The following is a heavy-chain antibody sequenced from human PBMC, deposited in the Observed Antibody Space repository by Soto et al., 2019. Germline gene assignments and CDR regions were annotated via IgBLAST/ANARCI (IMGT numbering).Heavy chain of an antibody. CDR3: ARAEYSGGDCYFDY. V-gene: IGHV1-69*06. J-gene: IGHJ4*02. Sequence: ASVKVSCKASGGTFSSYAISWVRQAPGQGLEWMGGIIPIFGTANYAQKFQGRVTITADKSTSTAYMELSSLRSEDTAVYYCARAEYSGGDCYFDYWGQGTPVTVSS. D-gene: IGHD2-21*02. CDR2: IIPIFGTA. CDR1: GGTFSSYA.